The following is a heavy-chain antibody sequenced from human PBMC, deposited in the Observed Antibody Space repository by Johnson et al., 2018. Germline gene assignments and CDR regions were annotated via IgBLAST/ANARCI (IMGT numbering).Heavy chain of an antibody. Sequence: EVQLVESGGGLVQPGGSLRLSCAASGLTFSSYWMSWVRQAPGKGLEWVANIKQDGSEKYSVDSVKGRFTISRDNAKNSQFLQMNSPGDEDSAVYYCARSHCVIYGALEIWGRGTVVTVSS. J-gene: IGHJ3*02. D-gene: IGHD2-21*01. V-gene: IGHV3-7*01. CDR1: GLTFSSYW. CDR2: IKQDGSEK. CDR3: ARSHCVIYGALEI.